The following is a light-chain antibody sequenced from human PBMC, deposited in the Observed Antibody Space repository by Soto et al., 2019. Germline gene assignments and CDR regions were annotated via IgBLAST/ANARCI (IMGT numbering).Light chain of an antibody. CDR1: SSNIGAGYD. CDR3: QSYDSSLTVL. J-gene: IGLJ2*01. Sequence: QSVLTQPPSLSGAPGQRVTISCTGSSSNIGAGYDVHWYQHLPGTAPKLLIFGTVNRPSGVPDRFSGSKSGTSASLAITGLQAEDEADYYCQSYDSSLTVLFGGGTKLTVL. V-gene: IGLV1-40*01. CDR2: GTV.